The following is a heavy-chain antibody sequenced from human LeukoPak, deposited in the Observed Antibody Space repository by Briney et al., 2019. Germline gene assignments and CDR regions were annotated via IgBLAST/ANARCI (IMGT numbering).Heavy chain of an antibody. CDR3: AKNSGYRGLELRVAFDI. J-gene: IGHJ3*02. V-gene: IGHV3-30*02. CDR2: IRYDGSNK. D-gene: IGHD1-7*01. CDR1: GFTFSSYG. Sequence: PGGSLRLSCAASGFTFSSYGMHWVRQAPGKGLEWVVFIRYDGSNKYYADSVKGRFTISRDNSKNTLYLQVNSLRAEDTAVYYCAKNSGYRGLELRVAFDIWGQGTMVTVSS.